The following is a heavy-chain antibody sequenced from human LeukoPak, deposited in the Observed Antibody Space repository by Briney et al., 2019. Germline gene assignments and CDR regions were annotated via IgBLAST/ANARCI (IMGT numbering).Heavy chain of an antibody. CDR3: ARAVVGARGGVDY. J-gene: IGHJ4*02. Sequence: SGTLSLTCAVSGGSISSSNWWSWVRPPPGKGLEWIGEIYHSGSTNYNPSLKSRVTISVDKSKNQFSLKLSSVTAADTAVYYCARAVVGARGGVDYWGQGTLVTVSS. CDR1: GGSISSSNW. V-gene: IGHV4-4*02. CDR2: IYHSGST. D-gene: IGHD1-26*01.